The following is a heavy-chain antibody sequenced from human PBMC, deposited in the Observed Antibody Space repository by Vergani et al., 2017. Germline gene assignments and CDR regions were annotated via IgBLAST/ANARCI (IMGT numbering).Heavy chain of an antibody. Sequence: QVQLPQWGAGLLKPSETLSLTCAVYGGSFSGYYWSWIRKPPGKGLEWIGEINHSGSTNYNPSLKSRVTISVDTSKNQFSLKLSSVTAADTAVYYCARGRRATYYYDSSGYRSGSSDYWGQGTLVTVSS. D-gene: IGHD3-22*01. CDR2: INHSGST. CDR3: ARGRRATYYYDSSGYRSGSSDY. J-gene: IGHJ4*02. V-gene: IGHV4-34*01. CDR1: GGSFSGYY.